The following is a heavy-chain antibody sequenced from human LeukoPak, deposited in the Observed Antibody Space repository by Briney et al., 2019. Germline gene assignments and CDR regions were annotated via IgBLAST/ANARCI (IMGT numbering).Heavy chain of an antibody. CDR2: IYYSGST. Sequence: SETLSLTCTVSGGSVSSGSYYWSWIRQPPGKGLEWIGYIYYSGSTNYNPSLKSRVTISVDTSKNQFSLKQSSVTAADTAVYYCARTDYGDDYWGQGTLVTVSS. D-gene: IGHD4-17*01. CDR3: ARTDYGDDY. CDR1: GGSVSSGSYY. J-gene: IGHJ4*02. V-gene: IGHV4-61*01.